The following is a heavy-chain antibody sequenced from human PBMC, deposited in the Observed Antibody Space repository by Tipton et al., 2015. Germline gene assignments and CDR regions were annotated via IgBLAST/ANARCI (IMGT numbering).Heavy chain of an antibody. D-gene: IGHD2-15*01. CDR2: ISPDGTNT. Sequence: SLRLSCAASGFTFSRYWIHWVRQAPGKGLVWVSRISPDGTNTGYAASVKGRFTISRDNSKNTVYLQMNSLRAEDTGVYFCAKDKGGRLVANSRFIDSWGQGTLVTVSS. J-gene: IGHJ4*02. CDR3: AKDKGGRLVANSRFIDS. CDR1: GFTFSRYW. V-gene: IGHV3-74*01.